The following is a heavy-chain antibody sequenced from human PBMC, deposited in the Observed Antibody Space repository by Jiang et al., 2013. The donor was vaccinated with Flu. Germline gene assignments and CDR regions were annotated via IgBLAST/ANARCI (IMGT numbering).Heavy chain of an antibody. Sequence: SLTCAVSGGSISSSNWWSWVRQPPGKGLEWIGEIYHSGSTNYNPSPKSRVTISVDKSKNQFSLKLSSVTAADTAVYYCARDTPYSVAVAGYWYFDLWGRGTLVTVSS. D-gene: IGHD6-19*01. V-gene: IGHV4-4*02. CDR1: GGSISSSNW. CDR3: ARDTPYSVAVAGYWYFDL. J-gene: IGHJ2*01. CDR2: IYHSGST.